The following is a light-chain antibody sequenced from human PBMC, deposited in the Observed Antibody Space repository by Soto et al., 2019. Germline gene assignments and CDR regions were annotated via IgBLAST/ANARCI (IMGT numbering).Light chain of an antibody. CDR3: QQRSNWQIT. J-gene: IGKJ5*01. CDR2: DAS. V-gene: IGKV3-11*01. Sequence: EIVLTQSPATLSLSPGERATLSCRASQSFSSYLAWYQQKPGQAPRLLIYDASNRATGIPARFSGSGSGTDFTLTISSLEPEDFAVYYCQQRSNWQITFGQGTRLEI. CDR1: QSFSSY.